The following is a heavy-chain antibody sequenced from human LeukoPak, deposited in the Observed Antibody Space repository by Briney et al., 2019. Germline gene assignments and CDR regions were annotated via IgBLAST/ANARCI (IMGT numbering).Heavy chain of an antibody. CDR2: INHSGST. J-gene: IGHJ4*02. D-gene: IGHD6-13*01. CDR3: ARVGSSWYEDYFDY. Sequence: SETLSLTGAVYGGSFSGYYWSWIRQPPGKGLEWIGEINHSGSTNYNPSLKSRVTISVDTSKNQFSLKLSSVTAADTAVYYCARVGSSWYEDYFDYWGQGTLVTVSS. V-gene: IGHV4-34*01. CDR1: GGSFSGYY.